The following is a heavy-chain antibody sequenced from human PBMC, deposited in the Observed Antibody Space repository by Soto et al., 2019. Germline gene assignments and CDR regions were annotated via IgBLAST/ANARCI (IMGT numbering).Heavy chain of an antibody. V-gene: IGHV1-2*04. Sequence: GASVKASCKAFCYTFTGYYMHWVRQAPGLGLEWMGWINPNSGGTNYAQKFQGWVTMTRDTSISTAYMELSRLRSDDTAVYYCARGKQLVLPSHYGMDVWGQGTTVTVSS. CDR1: CYTFTGYY. CDR2: INPNSGGT. D-gene: IGHD6-13*01. CDR3: ARGKQLVLPSHYGMDV. J-gene: IGHJ6*02.